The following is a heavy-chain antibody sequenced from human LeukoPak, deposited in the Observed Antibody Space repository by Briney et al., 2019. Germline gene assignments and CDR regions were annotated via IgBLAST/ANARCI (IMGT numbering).Heavy chain of an antibody. CDR1: GYTLTELS. D-gene: IGHD1-26*01. Sequence: ASVKVSCKVSGYTLTELSMHWVRQAPGKGLEWMGGFDPEDGETIYAQKFQGRVTMTEDTSTDTAYMELSSLRSEDTAVYYCATDGGGYYRNWFDPWGQGTLVTVSS. CDR2: FDPEDGET. CDR3: ATDGGGYYRNWFDP. V-gene: IGHV1-24*01. J-gene: IGHJ5*02.